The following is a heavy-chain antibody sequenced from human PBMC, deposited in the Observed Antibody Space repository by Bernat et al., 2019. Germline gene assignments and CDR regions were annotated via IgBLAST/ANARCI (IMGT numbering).Heavy chain of an antibody. V-gene: IGHV3-30*04. CDR1: GFTFSSYA. CDR3: ARSRSDNWNDFLYFDY. J-gene: IGHJ4*02. Sequence: QVQLVESGGGVVQPGRSLRLSCAASGFTFSSYAMHWVRQAPGKGLEWVAVISYDGRKKNYADSVKGRFSISRDNSKDTLYLQMNSLRAEDTAVYYCARSRSDNWNDFLYFDYWGQGTLVTVSS. CDR2: ISYDGRKK. D-gene: IGHD1-20*01.